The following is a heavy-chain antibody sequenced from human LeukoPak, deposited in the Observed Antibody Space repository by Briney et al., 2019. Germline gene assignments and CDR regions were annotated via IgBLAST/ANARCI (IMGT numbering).Heavy chain of an antibody. V-gene: IGHV3-21*01. D-gene: IGHD3-10*01. CDR3: ARARDYGTGNYYYYGMDV. CDR1: GFTFSSYS. Sequence: GGSLRLSCAASGFTFSSYSMNWVRQAPGKGLEWVSSISSSSSYIYYLDSVKGRFTISRDNAKNSLYLQMNSLRAEDTAVYYCARARDYGTGNYYYYGMDVWGQGTTVTVSS. CDR2: ISSSSSYI. J-gene: IGHJ6*02.